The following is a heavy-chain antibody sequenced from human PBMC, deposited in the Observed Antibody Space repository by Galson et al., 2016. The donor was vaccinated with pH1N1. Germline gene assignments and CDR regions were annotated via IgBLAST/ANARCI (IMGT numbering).Heavy chain of an antibody. CDR2: IYSSGST. D-gene: IGHD3-9*01. V-gene: IGHV4-61*02. Sequence: TLSLTCTVSGDSISSNNYYWNWIRQPAGKGLEWIGRIYSSGSTNYNPSLKSRVIMSVDTSKNQFSLRLSSVTAADTAVYFCVRDRAPEGFGWLSYFDSWGQGTLVTVSS. CDR1: GDSISSNNYY. CDR3: VRDRAPEGFGWLSYFDS. J-gene: IGHJ4*02.